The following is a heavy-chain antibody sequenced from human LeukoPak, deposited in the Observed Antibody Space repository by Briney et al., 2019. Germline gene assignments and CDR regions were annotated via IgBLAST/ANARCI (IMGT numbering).Heavy chain of an antibody. Sequence: GGSLRLSCAASGFTVSNNYMIWVRQAPGKGLDWVSVLHSGGSTYYADSVKGRFTVSRDISQNTLFLQMNSLRAEDTAVYYCARARGVYDGLYYFDYWGQGTLVTVSS. J-gene: IGHJ4*02. CDR2: LHSGGST. CDR1: GFTVSNNY. CDR3: ARARGVYDGLYYFDY. D-gene: IGHD5/OR15-5a*01. V-gene: IGHV3-66*01.